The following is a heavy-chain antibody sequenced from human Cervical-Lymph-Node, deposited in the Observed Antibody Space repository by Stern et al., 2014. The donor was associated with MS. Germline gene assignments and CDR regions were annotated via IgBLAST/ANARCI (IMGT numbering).Heavy chain of an antibody. CDR2: IIHICGTA. Sequence: QVQLVQSGGEVEQPGCSVKVSCEASGCTFSSYAIHWVRQAPGKGLEWMGGIIHICGTANYAQKFQGRVTITADESTSTAYMELSSLRSEDTAVYYCARREVDSSGYYYYYYGMDVWGQGTTVTVSS. CDR3: ARREVDSSGYYYYYYGMDV. D-gene: IGHD3-22*01. J-gene: IGHJ6*02. V-gene: IGHV1-69*01. CDR1: GCTFSSYA.